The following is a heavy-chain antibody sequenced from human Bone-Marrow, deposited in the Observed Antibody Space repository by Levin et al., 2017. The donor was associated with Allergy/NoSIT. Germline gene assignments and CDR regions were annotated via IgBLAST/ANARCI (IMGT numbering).Heavy chain of an antibody. CDR2: IRSKGYGGTT. Sequence: GGSLRLSCKPSGFTFGDYAMSWVRQAPGKGLEWVGFIRSKGYGGTTDYAASLKGRFTISRDDSKSIAYLQMNSLRTEDTAVYYCVRTNPGGYSDRSGYGDYWGQGTLVTVSS. D-gene: IGHD3-22*01. J-gene: IGHJ4*02. CDR3: VRTNPGGYSDRSGYGDY. CDR1: GFTFGDYA. V-gene: IGHV3-49*04.